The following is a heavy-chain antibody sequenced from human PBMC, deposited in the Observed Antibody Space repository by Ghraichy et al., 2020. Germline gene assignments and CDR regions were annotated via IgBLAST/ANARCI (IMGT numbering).Heavy chain of an antibody. CDR2: IKQDGSEE. V-gene: IGHV3-7*01. Sequence: GSLNISCAASGFTFSGYWMSWVRQAPGKGLEWVASIKQDGSEEHYVDSVKGRFTISRDNAKNSLSLQMNSLRAEDTAVYYCANNIVAAGKYYYSYYGMDVWSQGTTVTVSS. J-gene: IGHJ6*02. D-gene: IGHD6-25*01. CDR3: ANNIVAAGKYYYSYYGMDV. CDR1: GFTFSGYW.